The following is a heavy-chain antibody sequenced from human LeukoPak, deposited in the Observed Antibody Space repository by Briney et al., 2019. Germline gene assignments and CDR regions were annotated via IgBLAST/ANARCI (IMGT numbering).Heavy chain of an antibody. D-gene: IGHD6-25*01. CDR2: INTDGSSS. J-gene: IGHJ4*02. CDR3: TRRQRLTSFDY. Sequence: GGSLRLSCAASEFTFSSYWMHWVRQAPGKGLMWVSRINTDGSSSTYADSVKGRFTISRDNAKDTLYLQMNSLRVEDTAVYYCTRRQRLTSFDYWGQGTLVSVAS. CDR1: EFTFSSYW. V-gene: IGHV3-74*01.